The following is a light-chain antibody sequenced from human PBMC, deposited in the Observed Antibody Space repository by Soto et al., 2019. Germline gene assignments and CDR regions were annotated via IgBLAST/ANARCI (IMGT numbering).Light chain of an antibody. V-gene: IGLV1-40*01. CDR3: QSYHSSLSGSV. CDR2: GNS. J-gene: IGLJ1*01. CDR1: SSNIGAGYD. Sequence: QSVLTQPPSGSGAPGQRGTISCTGSSSNIGAGYDVHWYQQLPGTAPKLLIYGNSNRPSGVPDRFSGSKSDTSASLAITGLQAEDEADYYCQSYHSSLSGSVCGTGTKLTVL.